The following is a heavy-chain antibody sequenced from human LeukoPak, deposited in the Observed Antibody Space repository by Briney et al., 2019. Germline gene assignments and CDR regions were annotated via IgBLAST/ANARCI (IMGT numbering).Heavy chain of an antibody. CDR2: INPNSGGT. V-gene: IGHV1-2*06. J-gene: IGHJ4*02. CDR1: GGTFSSYA. D-gene: IGHD3-3*01. CDR3: ARGYFYDFFYFDY. Sequence: ASVKVSCKASGGTFSSYAISWVRQAPGQGLEWMGRINPNSGGTNYAQKFQGRVTMTRDTSISTAYMELSRLRSDDTAVYYCARGYFYDFFYFDYRGQGTLVTVSS.